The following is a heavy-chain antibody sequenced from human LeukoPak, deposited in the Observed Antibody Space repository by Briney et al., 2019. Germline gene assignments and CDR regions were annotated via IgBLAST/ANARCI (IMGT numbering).Heavy chain of an antibody. V-gene: IGHV3-21*01. CDR3: ARDVEREYDGATFDY. D-gene: IGHD1-26*01. Sequence: PGGSLRLSCAASGFTFSSYSMNWVRQAPRKGLEWVSSISSSSSYIYYADSVKGRFTISRDNAKNSLYLQMNSLRAEDTAVYYCARDVEREYDGATFDYWGQGTLVTVSS. J-gene: IGHJ4*02. CDR2: ISSSSSYI. CDR1: GFTFSSYS.